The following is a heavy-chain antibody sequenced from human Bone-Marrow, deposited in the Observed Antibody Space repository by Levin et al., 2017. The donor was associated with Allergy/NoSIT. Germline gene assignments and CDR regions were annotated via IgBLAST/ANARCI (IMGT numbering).Heavy chain of an antibody. CDR3: ARESGYCSSTSCYSDYYFDY. CDR2: IYSGGST. D-gene: IGHD2-2*01. CDR1: GFTVSSNY. V-gene: IGHV3-66*02. Sequence: GGSLRLSCAASGFTVSSNYMSWVRQAPGKGLEWVSVIYSGGSTYYADSVKGRFTISRDNSKNTLYLQMNSLRAEDTAVYYCARESGYCSSTSCYSDYYFDYWGQGTLVTVSS. J-gene: IGHJ4*02.